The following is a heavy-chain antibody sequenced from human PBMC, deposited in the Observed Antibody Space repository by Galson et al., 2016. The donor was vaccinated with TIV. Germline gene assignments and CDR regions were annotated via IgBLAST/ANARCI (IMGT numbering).Heavy chain of an antibody. D-gene: IGHD5-18*01. CDR3: ARQGYRYDSWGAWGVFDY. V-gene: IGHV5-51*01. Sequence: QSGAEVKKPGESLKISCKGSGNIFTGYWIGWVRQMPGKGLEWMGIIYPGDSDTRYSPSFQGQVTISADKSINTAYLQWSSLKASDTAMYYCARQGYRYDSWGAWGVFDYWGQGTLVTVSS. J-gene: IGHJ4*02. CDR1: GNIFTGYW. CDR2: IYPGDSDT.